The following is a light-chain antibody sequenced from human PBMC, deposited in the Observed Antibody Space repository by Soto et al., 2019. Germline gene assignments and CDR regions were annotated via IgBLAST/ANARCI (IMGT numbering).Light chain of an antibody. CDR2: EVS. V-gene: IGLV2-14*01. Sequence: QSVLTQPASVSGSPGQSSTISCTGTSSDVGGYNYVSWYQQHPGKAPKLMIYEVSNRPSGVSNRFSGSKSGNTASLTISGLQAEDEADYYCSSYTSRSTRVFGTGTKVTVL. CDR1: SSDVGGYNY. CDR3: SSYTSRSTRV. J-gene: IGLJ1*01.